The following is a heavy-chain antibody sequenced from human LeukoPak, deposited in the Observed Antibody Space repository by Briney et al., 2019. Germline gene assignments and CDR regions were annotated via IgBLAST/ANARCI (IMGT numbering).Heavy chain of an antibody. J-gene: IGHJ3*02. D-gene: IGHD2-8*01. CDR1: GYSFTSYW. Sequence: GESLKISCKGSGYSFTSYWIGWVRQMPGKGLEWMGIIYPGDSDTRYSPSFQGQVTISADKTISTAYLQWSSLKASDTAIYYCARLAGYCTNGVCHTDAFDIWGQGTMVTVSS. CDR3: ARLAGYCTNGVCHTDAFDI. CDR2: IYPGDSDT. V-gene: IGHV5-51*01.